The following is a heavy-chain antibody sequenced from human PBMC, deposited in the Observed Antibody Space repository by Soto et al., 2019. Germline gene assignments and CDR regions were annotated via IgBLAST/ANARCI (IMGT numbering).Heavy chain of an antibody. D-gene: IGHD3-22*01. CDR1: GYTFTSYY. Sequence: QVQLVQSGAEMKKPGASVKVSCKASGYTFTSYYMDLVRQAPGQGLEWMGIINPSGGSTSYAQKFQGRVTMPRDTSTSTVYMELSSLRSEDTAVYYCARDLETYYYDSSGYHFDYWGQGTLVPVSS. CDR2: INPSGGST. J-gene: IGHJ4*02. CDR3: ARDLETYYYDSSGYHFDY. V-gene: IGHV1-46*01.